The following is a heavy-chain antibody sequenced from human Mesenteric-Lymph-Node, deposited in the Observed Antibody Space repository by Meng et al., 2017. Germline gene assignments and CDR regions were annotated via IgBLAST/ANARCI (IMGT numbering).Heavy chain of an antibody. Sequence: GESLKISCAASGFTFSSYSMNWVRQAPGKGLEWVSSISSSSSYIYYADSVKGRFTISRDNARNSLYLQMNSLRAEDTAVYYYTRVGFGELFLGDYWGQGTLVTVSS. CDR3: TRVGFGELFLGDY. J-gene: IGHJ4*02. CDR1: GFTFSSYS. D-gene: IGHD3-10*01. CDR2: ISSSSSYI. V-gene: IGHV3-21*01.